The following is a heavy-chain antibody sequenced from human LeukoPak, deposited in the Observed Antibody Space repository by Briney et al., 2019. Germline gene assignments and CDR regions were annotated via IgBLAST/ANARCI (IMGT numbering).Heavy chain of an antibody. CDR2: ISSDVTNT. D-gene: IGHD7-27*01. CDR1: GFTFSSSW. V-gene: IGHV3-74*01. J-gene: IGHJ3*01. Sequence: GGSLRLSCAASGFTFSSSWLHWVRQAPGRGLVWFSRISSDVTNTAYGDSVKGRFTISRDNAKNTLYLQMNSLRVDDTGVYYCARGDWGSALSWGRGTMVTVSS. CDR3: ARGDWGSALS.